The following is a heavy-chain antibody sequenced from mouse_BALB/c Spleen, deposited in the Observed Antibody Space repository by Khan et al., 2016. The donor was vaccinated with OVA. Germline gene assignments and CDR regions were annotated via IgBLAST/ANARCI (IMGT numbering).Heavy chain of an antibody. Sequence: EVQLQESGPGLVKPSQSLSLTCTVTGYSITSDYAWNWIRQFPGNKLEWMAYITYSGNTGYNPSLTGRISITRDTSKHQFFLQLNSVTTEDTATYYCARDYGSSYLFVDYWGRGTTLTVSS. CDR2: ITYSGNT. D-gene: IGHD1-1*01. CDR1: GYSITSDYA. V-gene: IGHV3-2*02. CDR3: ARDYGSSYLFVDY. J-gene: IGHJ2*01.